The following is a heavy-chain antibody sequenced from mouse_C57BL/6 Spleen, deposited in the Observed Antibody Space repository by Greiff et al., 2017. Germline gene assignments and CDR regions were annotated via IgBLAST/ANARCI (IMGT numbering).Heavy chain of an antibody. J-gene: IGHJ2*01. CDR2: INPSNGGT. CDR3: ARFPSITTVADY. Sequence: VQLQQSGTELVKPGASVKLSCKASGYTFTSYWMHWVKQRPGQGLEWIGNINPSNGGTNYNEKFKSKATLTVDKSSKTAYMQLSSLTSEDSAVYYCARFPSITTVADYWGQGTTLTVSS. CDR1: GYTFTSYW. D-gene: IGHD1-1*01. V-gene: IGHV1-53*01.